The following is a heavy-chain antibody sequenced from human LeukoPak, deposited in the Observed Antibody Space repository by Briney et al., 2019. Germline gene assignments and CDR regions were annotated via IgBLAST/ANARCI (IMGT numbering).Heavy chain of an antibody. J-gene: IGHJ3*02. D-gene: IGHD3-22*01. CDR2: ISAYNGNT. Sequence: ASVKVSCKASGYTFTSYGISWVRQAPGQALEWMGWISAYNGNTNYAQKLQGRVTMTTDTSTSTAYMELRSLRSDDTAVYYCARDLYDSSGPGDAFDIWGQGTMVTVSS. CDR1: GYTFTSYG. CDR3: ARDLYDSSGPGDAFDI. V-gene: IGHV1-18*01.